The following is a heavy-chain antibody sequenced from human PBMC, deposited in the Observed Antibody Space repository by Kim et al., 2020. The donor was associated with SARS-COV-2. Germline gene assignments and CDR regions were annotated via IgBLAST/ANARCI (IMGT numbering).Heavy chain of an antibody. CDR3: ARRRRRNRPPDEFDP. CDR1: GDSISSSDYY. J-gene: IGHJ5*02. CDR2: VYHVGSA. V-gene: IGHV4-39*01. Sequence: SETLSLTCTVSGDSISSSDYYWSWIRRPAGKGLEWIGNVYHVGSAYYNPSLRSRVTISADTSRHQFFLSLRSVTAADTADYYCARRRRRNRPPDEFDPWGQGTHVTVSS.